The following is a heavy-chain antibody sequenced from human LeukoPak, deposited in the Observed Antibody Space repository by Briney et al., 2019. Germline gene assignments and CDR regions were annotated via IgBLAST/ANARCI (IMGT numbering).Heavy chain of an antibody. CDR1: GYTFTSYG. Sequence: ASVKASCKASGYTFTSYGISWVRQAPGQGLKWMGWISAYNGNKNCSQKLQGRVTLTTDTSTSTAYLELRSLRSDDTAVYYCAGDYCTNGGCYEVPGYFQHWGQGTLVTVSS. V-gene: IGHV1-18*01. J-gene: IGHJ1*01. CDR2: ISAYNGNK. D-gene: IGHD2-8*01. CDR3: AGDYCTNGGCYEVPGYFQH.